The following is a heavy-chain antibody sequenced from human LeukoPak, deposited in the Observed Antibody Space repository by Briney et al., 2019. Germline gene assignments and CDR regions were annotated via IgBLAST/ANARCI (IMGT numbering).Heavy chain of an antibody. D-gene: IGHD6-13*01. V-gene: IGHV3-53*01. Sequence: GGSLRLSCAASGLTVSSNYMSWVRRAPGKGLEWVSVIYGGGSTYYADSVKGRFTISRDTSKNTLNLQMNSLRVEDTAVYYCAREQGAAAEFWFDPWGQGTLVTVSS. CDR2: IYGGGST. J-gene: IGHJ5*02. CDR1: GLTVSSNY. CDR3: AREQGAAAEFWFDP.